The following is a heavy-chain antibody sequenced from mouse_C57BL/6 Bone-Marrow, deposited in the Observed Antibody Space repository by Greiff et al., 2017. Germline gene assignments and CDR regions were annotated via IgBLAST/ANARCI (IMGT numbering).Heavy chain of an antibody. J-gene: IGHJ2*01. V-gene: IGHV1-64*01. Sequence: VQLQQSGAELVKPGASVKLSCKASGYTFTSYWMHWVKQRPGQGLEWIGMIHPTSGSTNHNEKFKSKATLTVDTSSSTAYMQLSRLTSEDSAVYYCARSWGYYQFLYWGQGTTLTVSS. CDR3: ARSWGYYQFLY. D-gene: IGHD1-1*01. CDR2: IHPTSGST. CDR1: GYTFTSYW.